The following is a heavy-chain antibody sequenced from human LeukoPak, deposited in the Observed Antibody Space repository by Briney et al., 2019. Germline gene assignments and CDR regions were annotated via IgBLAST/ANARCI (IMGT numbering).Heavy chain of an antibody. CDR1: GFTFGDYA. D-gene: IGHD3-3*01. V-gene: IGHV3-49*04. CDR2: IRSKAYGGTT. Sequence: GGSLRLSCTASGFTFGDYAMSWVRQAPGKGLEWVGFIRSKAYGGTTEYAASVKGRFTISRDDSKSIAYLQMNSLKTEDTAVYYCTGTYYDFWSGYYTTLDYWGQGTLVTVSS. CDR3: TGTYYDFWSGYYTTLDY. J-gene: IGHJ4*02.